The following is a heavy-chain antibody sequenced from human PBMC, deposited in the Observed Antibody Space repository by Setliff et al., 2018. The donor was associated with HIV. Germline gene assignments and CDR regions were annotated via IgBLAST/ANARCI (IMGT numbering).Heavy chain of an antibody. Sequence: SETLSLTCTVSGGSISSYYWSWIRQPPGKGLEWIGYIYTSGSTNYNPSLKSRVTISVDTSKNQFSLKLSSVTTADTAVYYCARVHCGGDCSYYYYYYMDVWGKGTTVTSP. V-gene: IGHV4-4*08. CDR1: GGSISSYY. J-gene: IGHJ6*03. CDR2: IYTSGST. D-gene: IGHD2-21*02. CDR3: ARVHCGGDCSYYYYYYMDV.